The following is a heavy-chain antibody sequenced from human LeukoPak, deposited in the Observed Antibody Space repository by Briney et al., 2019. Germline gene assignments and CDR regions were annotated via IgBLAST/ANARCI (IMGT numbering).Heavy chain of an antibody. J-gene: IGHJ4*02. CDR1: GFTFSSYS. Sequence: PGGSLRLSCAVSGFTFSSYSMNWVRQAPGKGLEWVSYISSISSIIYYADSVKGRFTISRDNAKNSLYLQMNSLGDGDTAVYYCARGMAAAGTVGDYWGQGALVTVSS. V-gene: IGHV3-48*02. CDR2: ISSISSII. CDR3: ARGMAAAGTVGDY. D-gene: IGHD6-13*01.